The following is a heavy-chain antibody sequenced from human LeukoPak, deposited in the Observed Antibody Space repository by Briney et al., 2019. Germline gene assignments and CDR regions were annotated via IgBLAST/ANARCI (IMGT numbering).Heavy chain of an antibody. J-gene: IGHJ4*02. CDR3: AKGSTGHREGGYFDY. Sequence: GGSLRLSCAASGFTFSSYAMSWVRQAPGKGLDWVSVISGSGGSTYYADSVKGRFTISRDNSKNTLYLQMNSLRAEDTAVYHCAKGSTGHREGGYFDYWGQGTLVTVSS. D-gene: IGHD2-15*01. CDR2: ISGSGGST. V-gene: IGHV3-23*01. CDR1: GFTFSSYA.